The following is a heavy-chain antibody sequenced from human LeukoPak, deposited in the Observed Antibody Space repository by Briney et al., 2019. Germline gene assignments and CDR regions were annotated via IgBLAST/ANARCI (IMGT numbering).Heavy chain of an antibody. CDR1: GFTFSSYG. CDR2: IRYDGSNK. J-gene: IGHJ4*02. CDR3: AKITLTYYYGSGSPHIDY. D-gene: IGHD3-10*01. Sequence: AGTLTLSCAASGFTFSSYGMHWVRQAPGQGLEWVAFIRYDGSNKYYADSVKGRFTISRDNSKNTLYLQMNSLRAEDTAVYYCAKITLTYYYGSGSPHIDYWGQGTLVTVSS. V-gene: IGHV3-30*02.